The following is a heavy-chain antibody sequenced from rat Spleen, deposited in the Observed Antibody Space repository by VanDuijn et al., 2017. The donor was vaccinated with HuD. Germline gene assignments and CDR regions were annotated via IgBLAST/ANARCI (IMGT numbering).Heavy chain of an antibody. D-gene: IGHD1-6*01. Sequence: EVQLVESGGGLVQVGRSMRLSCVTSGFTFSDYAMAWVRQAPTKGLEWVATITNTGGSTYYLDSVKGRFTISRDNAQSTLYLQMNGLRSEDTATYYCTRKYTTDYYWYFDFWGPGTMVTVSS. J-gene: IGHJ1*01. CDR1: GFTFSDYA. CDR3: TRKYTTDYYWYFDF. CDR2: ITNTGGST. V-gene: IGHV5-46*01.